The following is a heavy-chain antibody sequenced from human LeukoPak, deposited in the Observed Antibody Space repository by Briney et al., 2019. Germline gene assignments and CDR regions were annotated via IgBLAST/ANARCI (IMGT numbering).Heavy chain of an antibody. CDR3: AKDHLSSTYYYDSRGYPLDY. J-gene: IGHJ4*02. Sequence: GGSLRLSCAASGFTFSNYAMSWVRQAPGKGLEWVSAISGSGRSTYYADSVKGRFTVSRDNSKSTLYLQMNTLRAEDTAVYYCAKDHLSSTYYYDSRGYPLDYWGQGTLVTVSS. D-gene: IGHD3-22*01. V-gene: IGHV3-23*01. CDR2: ISGSGRST. CDR1: GFTFSNYA.